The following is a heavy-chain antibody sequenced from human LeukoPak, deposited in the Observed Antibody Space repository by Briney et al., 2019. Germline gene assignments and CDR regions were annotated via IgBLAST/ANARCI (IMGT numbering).Heavy chain of an antibody. J-gene: IGHJ4*02. CDR3: ARDSYYGSASSHLDY. CDR2: ISYNGST. CDR1: GDSISNHY. D-gene: IGHD3-10*01. V-gene: IGHV4-59*11. Sequence: SETLSLTCTVSGDSISNHYWSWIRQSPGMGLEWIGYISYNGSTSYNPSLRSRVTISGDTSKNHFSLKLSSVTAADTAPYYCARDSYYGSASSHLDYWGQGTLVTVSS.